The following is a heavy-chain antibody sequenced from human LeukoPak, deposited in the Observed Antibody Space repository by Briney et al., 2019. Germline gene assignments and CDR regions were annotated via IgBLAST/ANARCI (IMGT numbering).Heavy chain of an antibody. CDR3: ARDEVVAAPHYFGMVV. D-gene: IGHD2-15*01. J-gene: IGHJ6*02. Sequence: ASVKVSCKASGYTFTSYDINWVRQATGQGLEWMGWMNPNSGNTGYAQKFQGRVTMTRNTSISTAYMELSSLRSDDTAVYYCARDEVVAAPHYFGMVVWGQGTTVSVSS. V-gene: IGHV1-8*01. CDR1: GYTFTSYD. CDR2: MNPNSGNT.